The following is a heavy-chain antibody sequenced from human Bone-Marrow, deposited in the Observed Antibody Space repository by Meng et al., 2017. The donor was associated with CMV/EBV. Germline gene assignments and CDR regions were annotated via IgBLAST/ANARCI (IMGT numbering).Heavy chain of an antibody. Sequence: GESLKISCAASGFTFSSYEMNWVRQAPGKGLEWVSYISSSGSTIYYADSVKGRFTIPRDNAKNSLYLQMNSLRAEDTAVYYCARDWGQQPAVGFQHWGQGTLVTVSS. CDR1: GFTFSSYE. CDR2: ISSSGSTI. D-gene: IGHD6-13*01. V-gene: IGHV3-48*03. CDR3: ARDWGQQPAVGFQH. J-gene: IGHJ1*01.